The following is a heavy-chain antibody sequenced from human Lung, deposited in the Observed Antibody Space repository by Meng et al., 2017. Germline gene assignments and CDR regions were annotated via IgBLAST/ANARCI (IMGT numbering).Heavy chain of an antibody. D-gene: IGHD4-11*01. CDR3: ARGPTTMAHDFDY. CDR1: GGSFSDYY. Sequence: QVQLQQWGAGLLKPSATLSLTCVVSGGSFSDYYWSWIRQPPGEGLEWIGEINHSGSTNYNPSLESRATISVDTSQNNLSLKLSSVTAADSAVYYCARGPTTMAHDFDYWGQGTLVTVSS. CDR2: INHSGST. J-gene: IGHJ4*02. V-gene: IGHV4-34*01.